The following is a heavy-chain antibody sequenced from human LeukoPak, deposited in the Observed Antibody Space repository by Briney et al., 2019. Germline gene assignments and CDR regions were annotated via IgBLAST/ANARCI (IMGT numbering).Heavy chain of an antibody. V-gene: IGHV4-59*02. CDR1: GFTVSSNY. Sequence: PGGSLRLSCAASGFTVSSNYMSWIRQPPGKGLEWIGYIYYSGSTNYNPSLKSRVTISVDTSKNQFSLKLSSVTAADTAVYYCARARLYYDSSGSLYYYYGMDVWGQGTTVTVSS. CDR2: IYYSGST. CDR3: ARARLYYDSSGSLYYYYGMDV. J-gene: IGHJ6*02. D-gene: IGHD3-22*01.